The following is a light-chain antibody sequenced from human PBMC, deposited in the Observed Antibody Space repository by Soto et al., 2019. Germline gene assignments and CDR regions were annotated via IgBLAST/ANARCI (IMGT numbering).Light chain of an antibody. V-gene: IGLV1-47*02. Sequence: QSVLTQPPSASGTPGQRVTISCSGSSTNIGSNYVYWYQQFPGTAPKLLIYSNNQRPSGVPDRFSASKSGTSASLAISGLRSEDEAAYYCATWDDSLNNPVFGGGTKLTVL. J-gene: IGLJ3*02. CDR1: STNIGSNY. CDR2: SNN. CDR3: ATWDDSLNNPV.